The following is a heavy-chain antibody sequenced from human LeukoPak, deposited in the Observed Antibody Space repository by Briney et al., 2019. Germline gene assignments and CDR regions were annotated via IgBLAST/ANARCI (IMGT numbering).Heavy chain of an antibody. CDR1: GFTFSSYW. CDR3: ARAQLTRWGSYGPGDY. Sequence: PGGSLRLSCAASGFTFSSYWMSWVRQAPGKGLEWVANIKQDGSEKYYVDSVKGRFTISRDNAKNSLYLQMNSLRAEDTAVYYCARAQLTRWGSYGPGDYWGQGTLVTVSS. D-gene: IGHD5-18*01. CDR2: IKQDGSEK. V-gene: IGHV3-7*01. J-gene: IGHJ4*02.